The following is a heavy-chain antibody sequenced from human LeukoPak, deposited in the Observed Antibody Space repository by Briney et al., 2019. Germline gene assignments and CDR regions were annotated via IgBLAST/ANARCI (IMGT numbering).Heavy chain of an antibody. CDR2: IYNSGST. CDR3: ARDPYSGSYDWFDP. Sequence: SETLSLTCTVSGGSISSYYWNWIRQPPGKGLEWIGYIYNSGSTNNNPSLKSRVTISVDTSKNQFSLKLSSVAAADTAVYYCARDPYSGSYDWFDPWGQGTLVTVSS. V-gene: IGHV4-4*08. CDR1: GGSISSYY. D-gene: IGHD1-26*01. J-gene: IGHJ5*02.